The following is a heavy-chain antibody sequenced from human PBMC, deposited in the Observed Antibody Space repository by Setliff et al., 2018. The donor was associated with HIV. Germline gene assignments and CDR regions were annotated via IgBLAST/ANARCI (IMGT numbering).Heavy chain of an antibody. CDR2: ISYSGSN. D-gene: IGHD5-18*01. Sequence: SETLSLTCTVSGASIRSQYWSWIRKPPGKGLEWIGYISYSGSNNYNPSLESRVAMSVDTSKQQFSLEVSSLTAADTAVYYCARTRGYSYGTLAGFDYWGRGSLVTVSS. J-gene: IGHJ4*01. V-gene: IGHV4-59*11. CDR3: ARTRGYSYGTLAGFDY. CDR1: GASIRSQY.